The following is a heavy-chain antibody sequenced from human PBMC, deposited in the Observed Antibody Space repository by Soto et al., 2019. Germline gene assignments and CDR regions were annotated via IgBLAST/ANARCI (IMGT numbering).Heavy chain of an antibody. Sequence: VDLVESGGGLVKPGGSLTLSFATSGFTFSNYRMNWVRQAPGKGLEWVASISGSGKDTFYRDSVKGRFTISRDNAESSLVLQMNSLTVDDTAVYHCARVHLVRTSSYYCGMDVWGPGTTVTVSS. CDR2: ISGSGKDT. V-gene: IGHV3-21*06. CDR1: GFTFSNYR. J-gene: IGHJ6*02. D-gene: IGHD6-6*01. CDR3: ARVHLVRTSSYYCGMDV.